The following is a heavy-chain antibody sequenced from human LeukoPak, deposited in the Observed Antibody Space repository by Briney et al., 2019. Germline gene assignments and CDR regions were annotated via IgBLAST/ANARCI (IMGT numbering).Heavy chain of an antibody. Sequence: GGSLRLSCAASGFTFSSYWMNWVRQDPGKGPVWVSRIASDGSSTTYADSVKGRFSISRDNAKNTLYLQMNSLRVEDTAVYYCARGRPHGNDYWGQGTLVTVSS. CDR2: IASDGSST. J-gene: IGHJ4*02. CDR1: GFTFSSYW. V-gene: IGHV3-74*01. CDR3: ARGRPHGNDY. D-gene: IGHD4-23*01.